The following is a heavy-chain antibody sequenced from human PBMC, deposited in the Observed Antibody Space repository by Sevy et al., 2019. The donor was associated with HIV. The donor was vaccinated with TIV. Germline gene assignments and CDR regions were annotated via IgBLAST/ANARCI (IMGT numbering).Heavy chain of an antibody. CDR2: VSWNSRNI. CDR3: GKDINRGGDCINCYPYYYYFYGLDV. V-gene: IGHV3-9*01. J-gene: IGHJ6*02. D-gene: IGHD2-21*01. CDR1: GFSFNDHA. Sequence: GGSLRLSCAASGFSFNDHAMHWVRQVPGKGLEWVSGVSWNSRNIGYADSVKGRFTIPRDNANQFLYQEMNSLRPEDTALYYCGKDINRGGDCINCYPYYYYFYGLDVWGQGTTVTVSS.